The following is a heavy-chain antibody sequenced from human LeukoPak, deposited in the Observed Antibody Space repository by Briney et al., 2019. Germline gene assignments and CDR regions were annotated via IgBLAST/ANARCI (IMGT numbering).Heavy chain of an antibody. CDR2: IWYDGSNK. CDR1: GFPFGSYG. CDR3: AKDFSYYDSSGSGPDY. V-gene: IGHV3-33*06. D-gene: IGHD3-22*01. Sequence: GRCLRLSWAAAGFPFGSYGMRWVRQTPGMGLEWEAIIWYDGSNKYYADSVKGRFTISRDNSKNTLYLQMNSLRAEDTAVYYCAKDFSYYDSSGSGPDYWGQGTLVTVSS. J-gene: IGHJ4*02.